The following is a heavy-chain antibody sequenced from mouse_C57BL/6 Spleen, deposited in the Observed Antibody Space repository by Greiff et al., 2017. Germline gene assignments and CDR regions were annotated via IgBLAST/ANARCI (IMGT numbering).Heavy chain of an antibody. Sequence: EVQVVESGGGLVQPGGSLKLSCAASGFTFSDYYMYWVRQTPEKRLEWVAYISNGGGSTYYPDTVKGRFTISRDNAKNTLYLQMSRLKSEDTAMYYCARHALYDYGSRYWYFDVWGKGTTVTVSS. CDR2: ISNGGGST. D-gene: IGHD1-1*01. CDR3: ARHALYDYGSRYWYFDV. J-gene: IGHJ1*03. CDR1: GFTFSDYY. V-gene: IGHV5-12*01.